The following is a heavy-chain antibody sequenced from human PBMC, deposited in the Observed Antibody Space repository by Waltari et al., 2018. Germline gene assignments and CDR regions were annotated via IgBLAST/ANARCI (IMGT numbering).Heavy chain of an antibody. J-gene: IGHJ6*03. D-gene: IGHD4-17*01. Sequence: QVQLQQWGAGLLKPSETLSLTCAVYGGSLSGYYWRWIRKPPGKGLEWIGEINHSGSTNYNPSLKSRVTISVDTSKNQFSLKLSSVTAADTAVYYCASPVTSLRPPYYYYYMDVWGKGTTVTVSS. V-gene: IGHV4-34*01. CDR3: ASPVTSLRPPYYYYYMDV. CDR2: INHSGST. CDR1: GGSLSGYY.